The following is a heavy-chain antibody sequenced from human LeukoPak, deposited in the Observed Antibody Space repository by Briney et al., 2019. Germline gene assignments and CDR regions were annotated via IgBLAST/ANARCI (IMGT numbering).Heavy chain of an antibody. CDR3: ARVWTGTKNWFDP. D-gene: IGHD1-1*01. CDR1: GGSISSSNW. Sequence: SETLSLTCAVSGGSISSSNWWSWVRPPPGKGLEWIDSIYYSGNTYYNPSLKSRVTISVDKSKNQFSLKLSSVTAADTAVYYCARVWTGTKNWFDPWGQGTLVTVSS. V-gene: IGHV4-4*02. CDR2: IYYSGNT. J-gene: IGHJ5*02.